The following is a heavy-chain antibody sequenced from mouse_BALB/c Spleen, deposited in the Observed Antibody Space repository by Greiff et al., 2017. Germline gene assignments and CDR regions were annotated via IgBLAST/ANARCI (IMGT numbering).Heavy chain of an antibody. J-gene: IGHJ4*01. Sequence: VKLVESGPGLVAPSQILSITCTVSGFSLTSYGVHWVRQPPGKGLEWLGVIWAGGSTNYNSALMSRLSISKDNSKSQVFLKMNSLQTDDTAMYYCARSYGNPRYYAMDYWGQGTSVTVSS. D-gene: IGHD2-1*01. CDR2: IWAGGST. V-gene: IGHV2-9*02. CDR1: GFSLTSYG. CDR3: ARSYGNPRYYAMDY.